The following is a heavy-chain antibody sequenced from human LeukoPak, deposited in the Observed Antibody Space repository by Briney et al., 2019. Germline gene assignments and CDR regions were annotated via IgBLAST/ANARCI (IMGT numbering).Heavy chain of an antibody. D-gene: IGHD5-18*01. Sequence: SETLSLTCTVSGGSISSYYWSWIRQPPGKGLEWIGYIYYSGSTNYNPSLKSRVTISVDTSKNQFSLKLSSVTAADTAVYYCARAPDTANYCFDYWGQGTLVTVSS. CDR1: GGSISSYY. J-gene: IGHJ4*02. V-gene: IGHV4-59*01. CDR2: IYYSGST. CDR3: ARAPDTANYCFDY.